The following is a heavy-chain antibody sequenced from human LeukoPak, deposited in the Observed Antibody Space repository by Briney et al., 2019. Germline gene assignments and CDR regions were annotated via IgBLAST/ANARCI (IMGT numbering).Heavy chain of an antibody. D-gene: IGHD3-9*01. CDR2: ITGSDGSS. CDR3: AKWGDYDILTGYYVPDY. J-gene: IGHJ4*02. V-gene: IGHV3-23*01. Sequence: GGSLRLSCVASGFTFTNYAMSWVRQAPGKGLEWVSAITGSDGSSYYADSVKGRFTISRDNSKNTLNLQVNSLRAEDTAVYYCAKWGDYDILTGYYVPDYWGQGTLVTVSS. CDR1: GFTFTNYA.